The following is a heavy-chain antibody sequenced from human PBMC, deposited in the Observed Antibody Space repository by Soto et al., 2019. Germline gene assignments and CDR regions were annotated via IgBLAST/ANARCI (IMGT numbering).Heavy chain of an antibody. CDR1: GDSLRGQS. Sequence: QVQLQQWGAGLLKASETLSLTCAVVGDSLRGQSWNWIRQSPGKGLEWIGELDQSGGTNYNPSLKSRAIISADTYKNQFSLTLTSVTAADTAVYYCAREDSYGWSGESLDVWGQGTTVTVSS. D-gene: IGHD6-19*01. J-gene: IGHJ6*02. CDR2: LDQSGGT. V-gene: IGHV4-34*01. CDR3: AREDSYGWSGESLDV.